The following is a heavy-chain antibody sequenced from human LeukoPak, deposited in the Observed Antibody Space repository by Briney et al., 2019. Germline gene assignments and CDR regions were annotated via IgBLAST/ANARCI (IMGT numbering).Heavy chain of an antibody. Sequence: GGSLRLSCTASGFTFSSYWMSWVRQAPGKGLEWVANIKQDGSEKDYVDSVKGRFTISRDNAKNSLYLQMNSLRAEDTAVYYCAKKTYNYPIKGNFDYWGQGTLVTVSS. J-gene: IGHJ4*02. CDR2: IKQDGSEK. CDR1: GFTFSSYW. CDR3: AKKTYNYPIKGNFDY. D-gene: IGHD1-20*01. V-gene: IGHV3-7*03.